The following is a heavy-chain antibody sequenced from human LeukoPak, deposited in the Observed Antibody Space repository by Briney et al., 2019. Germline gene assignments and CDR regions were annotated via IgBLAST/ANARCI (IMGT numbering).Heavy chain of an antibody. CDR3: AYYYDSSGYYERYHFDY. CDR2: IIPIFGTA. CDR1: GGTFSSYA. J-gene: IGHJ4*02. Sequence: SVKVSCTASGGTFSSYAISWVRQAPGQGLEWMGRIIPIFGTANYAQKFQGRVTITADKSTSTAYMELSSLRSEDTAVYYCAYYYDSSGYYERYHFDYWGQGTLVTVSS. D-gene: IGHD3-22*01. V-gene: IGHV1-69*06.